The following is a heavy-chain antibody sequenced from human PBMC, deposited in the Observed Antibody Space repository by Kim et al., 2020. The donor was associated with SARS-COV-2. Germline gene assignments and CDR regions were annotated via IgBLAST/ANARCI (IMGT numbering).Heavy chain of an antibody. J-gene: IGHJ2*01. CDR2: ISTAGVYT. D-gene: IGHD3-10*01. CDR1: GFTFSTYA. CDR3: SSGSNFGV. V-gene: IGHV3-23*01. Sequence: GGSLRLSCAASGFTFSTYAMSWVRQAPGKGLEWVSGISTAGVYTSYAGSVKGRFTISRDNSKNTLFLQMNSQRAEDTAVDDCSSGSNFGVWGGCTLVTV.